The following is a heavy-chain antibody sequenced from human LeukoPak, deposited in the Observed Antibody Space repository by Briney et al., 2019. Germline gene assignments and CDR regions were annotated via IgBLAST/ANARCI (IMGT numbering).Heavy chain of an antibody. Sequence: PSETLSLTCTVSGGSISSYYWSWVRQPPGKGLEWIGYIYYSGSTNYNPSLKSRVTISVDTSKNQFSLKLSSVTVADTAVYYCARMYYDFWSGYSITYSYYYYMDVWGKGTTVTVSS. CDR2: IYYSGST. D-gene: IGHD3-3*01. V-gene: IGHV4-59*01. J-gene: IGHJ6*03. CDR3: ARMYYDFWSGYSITYSYYYYMDV. CDR1: GGSISSYY.